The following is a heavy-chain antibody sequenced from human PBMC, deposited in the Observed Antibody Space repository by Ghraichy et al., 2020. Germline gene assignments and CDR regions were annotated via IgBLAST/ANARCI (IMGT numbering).Heavy chain of an antibody. CDR3: ARDPGIPAAATVGYFDY. V-gene: IGHV3-7*03. CDR1: GFTFSSYW. D-gene: IGHD6-25*01. Sequence: GGSLRLSCAVSGFTFSSYWMSWVRQVPGKGLEWVGSIKEDGNEKHYVDSVKGRFTISRDNAKNSLYLQMNSLRGEDTVIYYCARDPGIPAAATVGYFDYWGQGNLVTVSP. J-gene: IGHJ4*02. CDR2: IKEDGNEK.